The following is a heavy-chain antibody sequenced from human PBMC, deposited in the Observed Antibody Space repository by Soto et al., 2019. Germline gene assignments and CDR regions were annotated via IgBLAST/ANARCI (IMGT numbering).Heavy chain of an antibody. CDR3: ARGGWLDHNYYSDGMDV. Sequence: LETLSLTCAVSGGSISSSNWWSWVRQPPGKGLEWIGEIYHSGSTNYNPSLKSRVTISVDKSKNQFSLKLSSVTAADTAVYYCARGGWLDHNYYSDGMDVWGQGTTVTVS. CDR2: IYHSGST. D-gene: IGHD6-19*01. J-gene: IGHJ6*02. V-gene: IGHV4-4*02. CDR1: GGSISSSNW.